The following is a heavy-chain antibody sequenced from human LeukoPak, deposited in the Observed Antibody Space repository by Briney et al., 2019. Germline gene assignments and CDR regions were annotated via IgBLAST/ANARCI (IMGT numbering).Heavy chain of an antibody. V-gene: IGHV4-4*07. Sequence: SETLSLTCTVSGGSMSSYYWSWVRQPAGKGLEWIGRIYASGSTYYNASLKSRVTMSVDTFKTQFSLKLTSVTAADTAVYYCARDVDTFFDYWGQGTLVTVSS. D-gene: IGHD5-18*01. J-gene: IGHJ4*02. CDR3: ARDVDTFFDY. CDR1: GGSMSSYY. CDR2: IYASGST.